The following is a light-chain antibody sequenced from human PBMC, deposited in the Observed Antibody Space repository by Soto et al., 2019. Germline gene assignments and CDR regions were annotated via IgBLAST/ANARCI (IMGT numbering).Light chain of an antibody. J-gene: IGKJ1*01. CDR2: GAS. CDR1: QTVTSTF. CDR3: HQYDSSRT. Sequence: EIVLTQSPGTLSLSPGERATLSCRASQTVTSTFLAWYQQKPGQAPRLLIYGASRRATGIPDRFSGSGSGTVFPLTITRLEPEDFGVYYCHQYDSSRTFGQGTKVEMK. V-gene: IGKV3-20*01.